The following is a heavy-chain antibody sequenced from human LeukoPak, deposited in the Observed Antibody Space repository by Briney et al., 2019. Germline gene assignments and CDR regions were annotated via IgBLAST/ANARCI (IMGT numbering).Heavy chain of an antibody. J-gene: IGHJ4*02. CDR3: ARDYYDSSGSFDH. V-gene: IGHV3-21*01. CDR2: ISSSSNYI. CDR1: GFIFSSYN. D-gene: IGHD3-22*01. Sequence: GGSLRLSCAASGFIFSSYNMNWVRQAPGKGLEWVSSISSSSNYIYYADSVKGRFTISRDSAKNSLYLQMNSLRAEDTALYYCARDYYDSSGSFDHWGQGTLITVSS.